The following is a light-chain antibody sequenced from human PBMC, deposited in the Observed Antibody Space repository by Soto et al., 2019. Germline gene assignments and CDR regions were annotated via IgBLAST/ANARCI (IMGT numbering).Light chain of an antibody. CDR3: QKYDSAPT. CDR1: QSVSSY. Sequence: EIVLTQSPATLSLSPGERATLSCRASQSVSSYLAWYQQKPGQAPSLLIYDASNRATGIPARFSGSGSGTDFTLTISSLEPEDVASYYCQKYDSAPTFGPGTKV. CDR2: DAS. J-gene: IGKJ1*01. V-gene: IGKV3-11*01.